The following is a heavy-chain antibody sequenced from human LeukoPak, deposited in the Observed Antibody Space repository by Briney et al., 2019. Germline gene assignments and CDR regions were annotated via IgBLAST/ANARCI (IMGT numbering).Heavy chain of an antibody. CDR1: GGSTSSYY. Sequence: SETLSLTCTVSGGSTSSYYWSWIRQPPGKGLEWIGYIYYSGSTNYNPSLKSRVTISVDTSKNQFSLKLSPVTAADTAVYYCAREGPYGDIFDYWGQGTLVTVSS. V-gene: IGHV4-59*01. D-gene: IGHD4-17*01. CDR2: IYYSGST. CDR3: AREGPYGDIFDY. J-gene: IGHJ4*02.